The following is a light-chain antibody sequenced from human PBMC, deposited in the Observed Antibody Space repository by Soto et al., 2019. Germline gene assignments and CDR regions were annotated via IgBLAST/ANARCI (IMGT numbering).Light chain of an antibody. J-gene: IGKJ1*01. CDR2: AAS. Sequence: DMQMTQFPSQMSESGGGRVSIXXRASQTIRNYLNWYQQKPGEAPELLIYAASRLQSGVPSRFSGSGSGTDFTLTISSLQPEDSATYYCQQRYSTPTFGQGTKVDIK. CDR1: QTIRNY. V-gene: IGKV1-39*01. CDR3: QQRYSTPT.